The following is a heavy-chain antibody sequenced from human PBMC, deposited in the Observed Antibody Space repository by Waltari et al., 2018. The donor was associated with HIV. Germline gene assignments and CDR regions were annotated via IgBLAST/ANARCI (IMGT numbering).Heavy chain of an antibody. Sequence: QVQLKESGPGLVKPPEILSLTCTVSGASVDSGSSYWAWIRQSPREGLPWIGTVFFTGTTSYNPSLESRVRMSVEPSKNQFSLQLNSVTAADTAVYYCVRSDRQLCYSISCLVAWGQG. CDR3: VRSDRQLCYSISCLVA. V-gene: IGHV4-39*01. J-gene: IGHJ1*01. CDR2: VFFTGTT. D-gene: IGHD2-15*01. CDR1: GASVDSGSSY.